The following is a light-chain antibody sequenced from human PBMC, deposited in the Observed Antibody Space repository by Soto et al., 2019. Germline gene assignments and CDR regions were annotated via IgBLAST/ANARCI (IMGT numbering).Light chain of an antibody. J-gene: IGLJ3*02. Sequence: QAVVTQEPSLTVSPGGTVTLTCGSSTGAVTSGHYPYWFQQKPGQAPRTLIFNTNNKHSWTPARFPGSLLGGKAALTLSGAQPEDEAGYYCLLAYSGDREVFGGGTELTVL. CDR3: LLAYSGDREV. V-gene: IGLV7-46*01. CDR2: NTN. CDR1: TGAVTSGHY.